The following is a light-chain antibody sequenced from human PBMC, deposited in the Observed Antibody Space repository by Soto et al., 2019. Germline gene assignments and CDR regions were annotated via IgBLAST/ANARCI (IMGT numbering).Light chain of an antibody. J-gene: IGKJ5*01. CDR2: GAS. CDR1: QSVNSK. CDR3: QQRSSWPIT. V-gene: IGKV3-11*01. Sequence: EIVMTQSPSTLSVSPGERVTLSCRASQSVNSKVAWYQQKPGQAPRLLIYGASTRATGIPARFSGSGSGADFTLTISSLEPEDFAVYYCQQRSSWPITFGQRTRLEI.